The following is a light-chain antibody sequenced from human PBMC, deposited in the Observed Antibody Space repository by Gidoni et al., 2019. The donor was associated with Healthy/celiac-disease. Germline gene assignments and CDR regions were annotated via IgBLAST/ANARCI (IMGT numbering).Light chain of an antibody. CDR1: QSVSSY. V-gene: IGKV3-11*01. Sequence: DIVLTQSPATLSLSPGERATLSCRAGQSVSSYLAWYQQKPGQAPRLLIYDASNRATGIPARFSGSGSGTDFTLTISSLEPEDFAVYYCQQRSNWHRITFGQGTRLEIK. J-gene: IGKJ5*01. CDR2: DAS. CDR3: QQRSNWHRIT.